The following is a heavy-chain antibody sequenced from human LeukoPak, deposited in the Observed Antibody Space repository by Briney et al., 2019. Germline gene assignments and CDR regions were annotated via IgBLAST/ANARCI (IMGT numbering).Heavy chain of an antibody. J-gene: IGHJ4*02. D-gene: IGHD3-22*01. CDR2: ISSSSSYI. V-gene: IGHV3-21*04. CDR3: AKDSPVSYYYDSSGLNFDY. CDR1: GFTFSTYA. Sequence: GGSLRLSCAASGFTFSTYALSWVRQAPGKGLEWVSFISSSSSYIYYADSVKGRFTISRDNAKNSLYLQMNSLRVEDTAVYYCAKDSPVSYYYDSSGLNFDYGGQGTQVTVSS.